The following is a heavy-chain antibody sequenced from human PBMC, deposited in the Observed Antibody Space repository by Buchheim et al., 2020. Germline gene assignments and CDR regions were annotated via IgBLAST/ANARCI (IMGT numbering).Heavy chain of an antibody. J-gene: IGHJ4*02. CDR3: ASGPQSAYFDY. CDR2: ISYDGSNK. V-gene: IGHV3-30*04. CDR1: GFTFSSYA. Sequence: QVQLVESGGGVVQPGRSLRLSCAASGFTFSSYAMHWVRQAPGKGLEWVAVISYDGSNKYYADSVKGRFTISRDNSKNTLYLQMNSLRAEDTAVYCCASGPQSAYFDYWGQGTL.